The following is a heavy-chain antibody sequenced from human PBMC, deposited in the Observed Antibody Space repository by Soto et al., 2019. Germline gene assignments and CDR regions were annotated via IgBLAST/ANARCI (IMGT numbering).Heavy chain of an antibody. D-gene: IGHD3-22*01. CDR3: AEDYLSDSGGYYYDGDFDY. V-gene: IGHV3-23*01. Sequence: PGGSLRLSCAASGFTFSSYAMSWVRQAPGKGLEWVSAISGSGGSTYYADSVKGRFTISRDNSKNTLYLQMNSLRAEDTAVYYCAEDYLSDSGGYYYDGDFDYWGQGTLVTVSS. J-gene: IGHJ4*02. CDR1: GFTFSSYA. CDR2: ISGSGGST.